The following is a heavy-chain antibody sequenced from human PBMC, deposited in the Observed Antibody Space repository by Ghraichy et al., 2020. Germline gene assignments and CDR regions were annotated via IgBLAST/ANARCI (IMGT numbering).Heavy chain of an antibody. J-gene: IGHJ4*02. Sequence: SCATSGFTFSSCALSWVRQAPGKGLEWVSAISPGGERTYYADSVKGRLTISRDNSKNTLYLQVNSLRAKDTAVYYCARGFLPHSSRRGFAYWGQGALVTVSS. CDR2: ISPGGERT. D-gene: IGHD3-22*01. V-gene: IGHV3-23*01. CDR1: GFTFSSCA. CDR3: ARGFLPHSSRRGFAY.